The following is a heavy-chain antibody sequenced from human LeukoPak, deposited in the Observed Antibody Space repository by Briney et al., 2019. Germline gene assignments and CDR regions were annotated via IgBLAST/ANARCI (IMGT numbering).Heavy chain of an antibody. Sequence: SETLSLTCTVSGGSISSYYWCWSRQPPRQGLEWIGYIYYSGSTNYNPSLKSRVTISLDTSKNQFSLKLSSVTAADTAVYYCARVAYYYGSGTLDYWGQGTLVTVSS. J-gene: IGHJ4*02. CDR3: ARVAYYYGSGTLDY. D-gene: IGHD3-10*01. V-gene: IGHV4-59*08. CDR1: GGSISSYY. CDR2: IYYSGST.